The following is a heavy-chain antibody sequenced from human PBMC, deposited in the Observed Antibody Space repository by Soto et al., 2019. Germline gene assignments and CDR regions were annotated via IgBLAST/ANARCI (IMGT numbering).Heavy chain of an antibody. CDR3: VRDYSGSSFDY. D-gene: IGHD1-26*01. Sequence: SETLSLTCDVSGYSISSGYYWGRIRQPPGKGLEWIGSMYHSGSSDYNPSLKSRVTISVDTSKNQFSLQLSSVTAADTAVYYCVRDYSGSSFDYWGQGTLVTVSS. V-gene: IGHV4-38-2*02. CDR2: MYHSGSS. J-gene: IGHJ4*02. CDR1: GYSISSGYY.